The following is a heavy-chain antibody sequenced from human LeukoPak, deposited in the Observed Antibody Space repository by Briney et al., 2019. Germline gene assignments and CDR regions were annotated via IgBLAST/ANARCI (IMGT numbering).Heavy chain of an antibody. CDR2: IYYSGST. CDR1: GGSISSSSYY. V-gene: IGHV4-39*07. Sequence: PSETLPLTCTVSGGSISSSSYYWGWIRQPPGKGLEWIGSIYYSGSTYYNPSLKSRVTISVDTSKNQFSLKLSSVTAADTAVYYCARESYDFWSGYYPHWFDPWGQGTLVTVSS. J-gene: IGHJ5*02. D-gene: IGHD3-3*01. CDR3: ARESYDFWSGYYPHWFDP.